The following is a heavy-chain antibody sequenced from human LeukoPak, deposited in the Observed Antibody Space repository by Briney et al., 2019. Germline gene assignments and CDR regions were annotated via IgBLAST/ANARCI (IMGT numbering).Heavy chain of an antibody. CDR3: AREFCSGGRCYWFDP. D-gene: IGHD2-15*01. Sequence: GASVKVSCNTFGYTFTGYYMHWVRQAPGQGLEWMGWINPNSGGTNYAQKFQGRVTMTRDTSISTAYMELSSLRSDDTAVYYCAREFCSGGRCYWFDPWGQGTLVTVSS. J-gene: IGHJ5*02. V-gene: IGHV1-2*02. CDR1: GYTFTGYY. CDR2: INPNSGGT.